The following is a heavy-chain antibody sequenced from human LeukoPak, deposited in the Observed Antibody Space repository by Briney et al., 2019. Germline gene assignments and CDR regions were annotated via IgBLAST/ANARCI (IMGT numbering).Heavy chain of an antibody. Sequence: GGSLRLSCAASGFTFSTYEMNWVRQAPGKGLEWVSYISSSGDTIHYADSVKGRFTISRDNAKNSLYLQMNSLRAEDTAVYYCARDNYDSSTPYYFDYWGQGTLVTVSS. D-gene: IGHD3-22*01. V-gene: IGHV3-48*03. CDR3: ARDNYDSSTPYYFDY. CDR1: GFTFSTYE. CDR2: ISSSGDTI. J-gene: IGHJ4*02.